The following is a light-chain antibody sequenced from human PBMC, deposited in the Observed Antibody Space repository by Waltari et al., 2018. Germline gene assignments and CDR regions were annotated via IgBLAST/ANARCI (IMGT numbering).Light chain of an antibody. V-gene: IGLV2-14*03. CDR2: DVS. Sequence: QSALTQPASVSGSPGQSITISCPGTSSDFGRYKYVSWYQQNPGKAPKLIIHDVSDRPLGVSNRFSGSKFGNTASLNISGLQAEDEADYYCSSYTSSKTYVFGTGTKVTVL. CDR1: SSDFGRYKY. J-gene: IGLJ1*01. CDR3: SSYTSSKTYV.